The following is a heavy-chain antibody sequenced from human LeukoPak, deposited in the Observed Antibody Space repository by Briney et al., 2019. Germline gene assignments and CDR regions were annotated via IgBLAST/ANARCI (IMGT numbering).Heavy chain of an antibody. CDR1: GVTFSSHS. Sequence: PGGSLRLSCAASGVTFSSHSMHWVRQAPGKGLVWVSGISNDGTSTTYADSVKGRFTISRDNAKNTLYLQMHSLRAEDTAVYSCSRGWFGPDPCGQGTLVTVSS. J-gene: IGHJ5*02. D-gene: IGHD3-10*01. CDR3: SRGWFGPDP. V-gene: IGHV3-74*01. CDR2: ISNDGTST.